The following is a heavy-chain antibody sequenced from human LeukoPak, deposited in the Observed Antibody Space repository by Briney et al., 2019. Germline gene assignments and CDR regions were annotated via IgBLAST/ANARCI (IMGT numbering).Heavy chain of an antibody. V-gene: IGHV3-23*01. D-gene: IGHD7-27*01. Sequence: GGSLRLSCAASGFTFSSYAMSWVRQAPGKGLEWVSAISGSGGSTYYADSVKGRFTISRDNSKNTLFLQMNSLRAEDTAVYYCAKDGGLWVSAHWGDSWGRGTLVTVSP. CDR3: AKDGGLWVSAHWGDS. CDR2: ISGSGGST. J-gene: IGHJ4*02. CDR1: GFTFSSYA.